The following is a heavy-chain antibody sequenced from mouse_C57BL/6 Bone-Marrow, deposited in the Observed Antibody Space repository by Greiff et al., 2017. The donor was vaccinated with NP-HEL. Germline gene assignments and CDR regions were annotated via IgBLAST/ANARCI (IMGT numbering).Heavy chain of an antibody. D-gene: IGHD2-2*01. Sequence: QVQLKQSGAELVRPGTSVKVSCKASGYAFTNYLIEWVKQRPGQGLEWIGVINPGSGGTNYNEKFKGKATLTADKSSSTAYMQLSSLTSEDSAVYFCARSGLWLRQDYWGQGTTLTVSS. CDR2: INPGSGGT. CDR1: GYAFTNYL. V-gene: IGHV1-54*01. CDR3: ARSGLWLRQDY. J-gene: IGHJ2*01.